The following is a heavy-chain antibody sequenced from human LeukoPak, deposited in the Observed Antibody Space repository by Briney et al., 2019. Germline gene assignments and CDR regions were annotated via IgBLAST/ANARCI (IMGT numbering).Heavy chain of an antibody. D-gene: IGHD3-9*01. CDR1: GFTFDDYA. Sequence: NPGRSLRLSCAASGFTFDDYAMHWVGQAPGKGLEWVSGISWNSGSIGYADSVKGRFTISRDNAKNSLYLQMNSLRAEDMALYYCAKARHYDILTGYFDYWGQGTLVTVSS. V-gene: IGHV3-9*03. CDR2: ISWNSGSI. J-gene: IGHJ4*02. CDR3: AKARHYDILTGYFDY.